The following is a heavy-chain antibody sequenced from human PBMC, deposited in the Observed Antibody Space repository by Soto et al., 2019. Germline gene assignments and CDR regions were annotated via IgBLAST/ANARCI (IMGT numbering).Heavy chain of an antibody. J-gene: IGHJ6*02. CDR2: ISYDGSNK. Sequence: QVQLVESGGGVVQPGRSLRLSCAASGFTFSSYAMHWVRQAPGKGLEWVAVISYDGSNKYYADSVKGRFTISRDNSKNXLXLXXNSLRAEDTAVYYCARAGVVVVAATRYNYYYGMDVWGQGTTVTVSS. V-gene: IGHV3-30-3*01. CDR1: GFTFSSYA. CDR3: ARAGVVVVAATRYNYYYGMDV. D-gene: IGHD2-15*01.